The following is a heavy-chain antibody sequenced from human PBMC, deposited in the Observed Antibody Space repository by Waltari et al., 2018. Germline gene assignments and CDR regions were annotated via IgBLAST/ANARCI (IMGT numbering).Heavy chain of an antibody. Sequence: EVQLVESGGGLVEPGGSLRLSCAGSGFIFSTAWMPWARQAPGKGLEWVGRIKSRITGGTTEYGAPVKGRFTISRDDSKDTVYLQMNSLKTEDTGVYCCGDFTAFDYWGQGSLVIVSS. CDR2: IKSRITGGTT. CDR3: GDFTAFDY. J-gene: IGHJ4*02. V-gene: IGHV3-15*01. D-gene: IGHD2-8*02. CDR1: GFIFSTAW.